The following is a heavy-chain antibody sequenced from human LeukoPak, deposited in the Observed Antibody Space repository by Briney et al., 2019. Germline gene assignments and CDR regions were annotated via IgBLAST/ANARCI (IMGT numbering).Heavy chain of an antibody. CDR2: IYYSGST. CDR3: ARGQGYSGYAYWYFDL. V-gene: IGHV4-59*01. J-gene: IGHJ2*01. D-gene: IGHD5-12*01. Sequence: ASETLSLTCTVSGGSISSYYWSWIRQPPGKGLEWIGYIYYSGSTNYNPSLKSRVTISVDTSKNQFSLKLSSVTAADTAVYYCARGQGYSGYAYWYFDLWGRGTLVTVSS. CDR1: GGSISSYY.